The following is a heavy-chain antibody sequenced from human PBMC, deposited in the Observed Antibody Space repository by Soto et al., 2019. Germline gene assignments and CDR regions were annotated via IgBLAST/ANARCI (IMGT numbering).Heavy chain of an antibody. CDR1: GGTFSSYT. CDR3: ARDLQADY. J-gene: IGHJ4*02. V-gene: IGHV1-69*04. Sequence: SVKVSCKASGGTFSSYTISWVRQAPGQGLEWMGRIIPINGITNYSQKFQGRVTITRDTSASTAYMELSSLRSEDTAVYYCARDLQADYWGQGTLVTVSS. CDR2: IIPINGIT.